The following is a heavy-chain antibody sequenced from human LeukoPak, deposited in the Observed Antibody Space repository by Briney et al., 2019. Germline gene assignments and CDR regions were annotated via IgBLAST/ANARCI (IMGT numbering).Heavy chain of an antibody. CDR1: GFTFSSYA. CDR3: AKRDSTGWYSDY. CDR2: ISGSGVST. D-gene: IGHD6-19*01. J-gene: IGHJ4*02. Sequence: GGSLRLSCAASGFTFSSYAMNWVRQAPGKGLEWVSTISGSGVSTYYADSVKGRFTIPRDNSKNTLYLQMKSLRAEDTAVYYCAKRDSTGWYSDYWGQGTLVTVSS. V-gene: IGHV3-23*01.